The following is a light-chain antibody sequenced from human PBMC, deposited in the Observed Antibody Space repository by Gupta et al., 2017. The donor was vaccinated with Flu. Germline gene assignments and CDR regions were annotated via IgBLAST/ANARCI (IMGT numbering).Light chain of an antibody. CDR2: SNN. Sequence: QSVLTQPPSASGTPGQRVTISCSGSSSNIGSNTVNWYQQLPGTAPKLLSYSNNQRPSGVPDRFSGSKSGTSASLAISGLQSEDEGDYYCAAWDDSLNALYVLGTGTKVTVL. CDR1: SSNIGSNT. J-gene: IGLJ1*01. V-gene: IGLV1-44*01. CDR3: AAWDDSLNALYV.